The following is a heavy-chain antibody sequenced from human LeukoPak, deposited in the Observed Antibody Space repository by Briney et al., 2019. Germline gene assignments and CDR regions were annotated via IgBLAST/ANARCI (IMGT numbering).Heavy chain of an antibody. J-gene: IGHJ4*02. V-gene: IGHV6-1*01. CDR1: GDSVSSNRAA. CDR3: TRTGASGDS. CDR2: TYYRSKWHH. Sequence: SQTLSLTCAISGDSVSSNRAAWNWIRQSPSRGLEWLGRTYYRSKWHHEYAVSVRSRININPDTSKNQFSLQLNSVTPEDTAVYYCTRTGASGDSWGQGTPVTVSS. D-gene: IGHD2-21*02.